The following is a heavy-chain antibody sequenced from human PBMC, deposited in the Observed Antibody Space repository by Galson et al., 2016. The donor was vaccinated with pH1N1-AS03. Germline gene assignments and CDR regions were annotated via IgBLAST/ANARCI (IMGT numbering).Heavy chain of an antibody. CDR1: GFSLTTNGVG. D-gene: IGHD2-15*01. V-gene: IGHV2-5*01. J-gene: IGHJ3*02. CDR2: IYGNDDK. CDR3: ANRQIRRTVSEVHCIDI. Sequence: PALVKPPQTLTLTCTFSGFSLTTNGVGVGWIRQPPGKALEWLALIYGNDDKRYSPSLRSKGTITKDTTKNQVVLTMRNMDPADTAPYYCANRQIRRTVSEVHCIDIWGQGTMVTVSS.